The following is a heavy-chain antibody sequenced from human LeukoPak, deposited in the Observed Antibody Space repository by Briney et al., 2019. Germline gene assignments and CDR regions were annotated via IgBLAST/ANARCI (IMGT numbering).Heavy chain of an antibody. CDR1: GFTFSSYA. J-gene: IGHJ4*02. Sequence: GGSLRLSCAASGFTFSSYAMSWVRQAPGKGLEWVSVISGSGGSTYYADSVKGRFTISRDNSKNTLYLQMNSLRAEDTAVYYCAKSGTDDSSFDYWGQGTLVTVSS. CDR2: ISGSGGST. V-gene: IGHV3-23*01. CDR3: AKSGTDDSSFDY. D-gene: IGHD6-13*01.